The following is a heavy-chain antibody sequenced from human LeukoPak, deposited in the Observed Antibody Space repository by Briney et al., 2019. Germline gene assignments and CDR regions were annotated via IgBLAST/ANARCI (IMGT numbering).Heavy chain of an antibody. CDR2: INTNTGNP. CDR3: ASSDIAAAGTYRKYFQH. CDR1: GYTFTSYA. J-gene: IGHJ1*01. Sequence: ASVKVSCKASGYTFTSYAMNWVRQAPGQGLEWMGWINTNTGNPTYAQGFTGRFVFSLDTSVSTAYLQISSLKAEDTAVYHCASSDIAAAGTYRKYFQHWGQGTLVTVSS. D-gene: IGHD6-13*01. V-gene: IGHV7-4-1*02.